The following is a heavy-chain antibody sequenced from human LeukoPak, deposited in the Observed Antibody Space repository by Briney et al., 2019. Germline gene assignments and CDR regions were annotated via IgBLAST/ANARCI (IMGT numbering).Heavy chain of an antibody. CDR1: GGSISSYY. Sequence: PSETLSLTCTVSGGSISSYYWSWIRQPPGKGLEWIGYMYYSGSTNYNPSLKSRVTILVDTSKNQFSLKLNSVSAADPAVYYCARMVEEDYFDYWGQGTLVTVSS. J-gene: IGHJ4*02. CDR3: ARMVEEDYFDY. V-gene: IGHV4-59*01. D-gene: IGHD2-15*01. CDR2: MYYSGST.